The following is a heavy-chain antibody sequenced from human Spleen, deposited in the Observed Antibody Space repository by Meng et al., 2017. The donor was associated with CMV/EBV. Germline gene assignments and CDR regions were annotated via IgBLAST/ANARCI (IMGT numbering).Heavy chain of an antibody. CDR2: INHSGST. J-gene: IGHJ4*02. D-gene: IGHD1-26*01. CDR1: GGSLSGYY. V-gene: IGHV4-34*01. Sequence: CAVYGGSLSGYYWSWIRQPPGKGLEWIGEINHSGSTNYNPSLKSRVTISVDTSKNQFSLKLSSVTAADTAVYYCARGRGVPGHFDYWGQGTLVTVSS. CDR3: ARGRGVPGHFDY.